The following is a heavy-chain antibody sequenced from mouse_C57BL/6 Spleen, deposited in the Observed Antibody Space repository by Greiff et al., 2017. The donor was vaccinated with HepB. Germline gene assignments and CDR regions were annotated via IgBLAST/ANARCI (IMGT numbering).Heavy chain of an antibody. V-gene: IGHV5-9*01. CDR1: GFTFSSYT. Sequence: EVKLMESGGGLVKPGGSLKLSCAASGFTFSSYTMSWVRQTPEKRLEWVATISGGGGNTYYPDSVKGRFTISRDNAKNTLYLQMSSLRSEDTALYYCARHAGGWYFDVWGTGTTVTVSS. J-gene: IGHJ1*03. D-gene: IGHD1-1*02. CDR2: ISGGGGNT. CDR3: ARHAGGWYFDV.